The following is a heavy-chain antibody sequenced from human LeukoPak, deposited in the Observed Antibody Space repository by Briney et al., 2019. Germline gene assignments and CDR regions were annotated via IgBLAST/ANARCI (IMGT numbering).Heavy chain of an antibody. Sequence: GGSLRLSCAASGFTFSTYAMNWVRQAPGKGLEWISYISSDSSTIFYADSMKGRFTISRDNAENSLFLQMNSLRAEDTAVYYCARDRGAIDYWGQGTLVTVSS. J-gene: IGHJ4*02. CDR1: GFTFSTYA. CDR2: ISSDSSTI. V-gene: IGHV3-48*01. CDR3: ARDRGAIDY. D-gene: IGHD1-26*01.